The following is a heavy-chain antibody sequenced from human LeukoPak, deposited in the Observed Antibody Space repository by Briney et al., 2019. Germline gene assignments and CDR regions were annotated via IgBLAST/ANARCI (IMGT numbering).Heavy chain of an antibody. CDR2: IYYIGST. D-gene: IGHD3-10*01. Sequence: TETLSLTCTVSGGSISSGSYYWGWIRQSPGKGLEWIGSIYYIGSTYYNPSLKSRVTMSVDTSKNQFSLRLSSVTAADTAVYYCARDEGITMVRGVGNWFDPWGQGTLVTVSS. CDR1: GGSISSGSYY. V-gene: IGHV4-39*07. CDR3: ARDEGITMVRGVGNWFDP. J-gene: IGHJ5*02.